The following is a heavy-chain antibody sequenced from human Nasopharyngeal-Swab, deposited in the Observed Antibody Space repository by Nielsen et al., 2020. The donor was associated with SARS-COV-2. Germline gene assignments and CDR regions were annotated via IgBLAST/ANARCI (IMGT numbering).Heavy chain of an antibody. CDR2: ISAYSGKA. D-gene: IGHD1-20*01. Sequence: ASVKVSCKASGYTFTSYGISWVRQAPGHGLEWMGWISAYSGKASYVQKLQGRVTMTTDTSTNTAYMELRSLRSDDTAVYYCAGVRGRALTGNDYWGQGTLVTVSS. V-gene: IGHV1-18*01. CDR3: AGVRGRALTGNDY. CDR1: GYTFTSYG. J-gene: IGHJ4*02.